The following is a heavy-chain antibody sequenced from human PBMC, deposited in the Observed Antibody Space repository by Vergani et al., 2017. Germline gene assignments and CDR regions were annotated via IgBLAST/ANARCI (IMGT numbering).Heavy chain of an antibody. CDR2: IIPIFGTT. D-gene: IGHD3-10*02. Sequence: QGQLAQSGAEVKKPGSSVKVSCKASGGTFSSNSISWVRQAPGQGLEWMGRIIPIFGTTSYAQKFQGRVTILADESTSTAYMELSSLRSEDTAVYYCARDMSXRALGPYYYGMDVWGQATTVTVSS. CDR3: ARDMSXRALGPYYYGMDV. CDR1: GGTFSSNS. J-gene: IGHJ6*02. V-gene: IGHV1-69*13.